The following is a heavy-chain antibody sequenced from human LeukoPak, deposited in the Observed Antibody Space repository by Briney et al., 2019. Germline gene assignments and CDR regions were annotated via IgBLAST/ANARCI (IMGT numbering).Heavy chain of an antibody. J-gene: IGHJ4*02. CDR3: ARDRGQQLEYYFDY. Sequence: SETLSLTCTVSGGSISSYYWSWIRQPPGKGLEWIGYIYYSGSTYYNPSLKSRVTISVDTSKNQFSLQLNSVTPEDTAVYYCARDRGQQLEYYFDYWGQGTLVTVSS. D-gene: IGHD6-13*01. CDR2: IYYSGST. V-gene: IGHV4-59*12. CDR1: GGSISSYY.